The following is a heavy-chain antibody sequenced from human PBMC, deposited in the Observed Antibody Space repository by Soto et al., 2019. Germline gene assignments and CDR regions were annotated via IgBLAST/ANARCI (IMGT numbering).Heavy chain of an antibody. Sequence: GASVKVSCKASGGTFSSYTISWVRQAPGQGLEWMGWISGYNGDTKYAQKFQGRVTMTIDTSTTTTYMELRSLTSDDTAVYYCAKNGQPPYYYYGMDVWGQGTTVTSP. J-gene: IGHJ6*02. CDR2: ISGYNGDT. V-gene: IGHV1-18*01. CDR3: AKNGQPPYYYYGMDV. CDR1: GGTFSSYT. D-gene: IGHD2-8*01.